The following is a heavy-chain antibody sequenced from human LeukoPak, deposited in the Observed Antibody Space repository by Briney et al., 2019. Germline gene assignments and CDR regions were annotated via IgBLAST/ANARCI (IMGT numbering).Heavy chain of an antibody. Sequence: SETLSLTCTVSGGSISSSSYYWGWIRQPPGKGLEWIGSIYYSGSTYYNPSLKSRVTISVDTSKNQFSLKLSSVTAADTAVYYCAIPKGGYYDSSGYHNWFDPWGQGTLVTVSS. J-gene: IGHJ5*02. V-gene: IGHV4-39*07. CDR2: IYYSGST. CDR3: AIPKGGYYDSSGYHNWFDP. CDR1: GGSISSSSYY. D-gene: IGHD3-22*01.